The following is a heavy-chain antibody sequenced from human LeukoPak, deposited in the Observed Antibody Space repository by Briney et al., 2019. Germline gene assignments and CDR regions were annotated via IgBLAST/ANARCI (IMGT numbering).Heavy chain of an antibody. CDR2: ISVRGGST. CDR1: GFTLSSYA. D-gene: IGHD5-24*01. Sequence: PGGSLRLSCAASGFTLSSYAMSWVRQAPGKGLEWVSVISVRGGSTYYADSVKGRFTISRDNSKNTLYLQMNSLRAEDTALYYCARDGDDYNYFDWWGQGALVTVSS. V-gene: IGHV3-23*01. J-gene: IGHJ4*02. CDR3: ARDGDDYNYFDW.